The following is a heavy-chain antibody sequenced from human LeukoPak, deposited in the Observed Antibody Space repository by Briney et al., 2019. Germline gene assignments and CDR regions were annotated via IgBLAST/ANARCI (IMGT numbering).Heavy chain of an antibody. CDR1: GFTFSSYS. V-gene: IGHV3-21*01. J-gene: IGHJ4*02. D-gene: IGHD3-9*01. Sequence: GGSLRLACAASGFTFSSYSMNWVRQAPGKGLEWVSSITSTGSYLYYADSVKGRFTISRDNAKNSLYLQMNSLRAEDTAVYYCARDRPTFTGYYPFDYWGQGTLVTVSS. CDR2: ITSTGSYL. CDR3: ARDRPTFTGYYPFDY.